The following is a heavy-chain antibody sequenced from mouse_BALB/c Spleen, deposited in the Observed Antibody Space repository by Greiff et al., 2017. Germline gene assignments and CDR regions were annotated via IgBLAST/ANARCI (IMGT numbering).Heavy chain of an antibody. D-gene: IGHD1-1*01. Sequence: EVQVVESGGGLVKPGGSLKLSCAASGFTFSDYYMYWVRQTPEKRLEWVATISDGGSYTYYPDSVKGRFTISRDNAKNNLYLQMSSLKSEDTAMYYCVRGDYYGSSYCAMDYWGQGTSVTVSS. V-gene: IGHV5-4*02. J-gene: IGHJ4*01. CDR2: ISDGGSYT. CDR1: GFTFSDYY. CDR3: VRGDYYGSSYCAMDY.